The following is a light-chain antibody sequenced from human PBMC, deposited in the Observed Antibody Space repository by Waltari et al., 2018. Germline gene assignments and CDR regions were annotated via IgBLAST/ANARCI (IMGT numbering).Light chain of an antibody. Sequence: QSALTQPASVSGSPGPSITIPCPGPSSDIRAYNAVSWYQQHPGKAPKVVIYDVQNRPSGVSNRCSGSMSGNTASLTISGLQTEEEADYYCSSKTTRDTRLFGGGTKLTVL. CDR2: DVQ. J-gene: IGLJ3*02. V-gene: IGLV2-14*03. CDR1: SSDIRAYNA. CDR3: SSKTTRDTRL.